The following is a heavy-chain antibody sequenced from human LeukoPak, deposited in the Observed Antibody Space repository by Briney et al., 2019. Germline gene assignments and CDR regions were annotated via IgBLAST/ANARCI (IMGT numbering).Heavy chain of an antibody. CDR2: ISDSGDYT. CDR3: AKDTSIERYCNNGVFNSFDY. J-gene: IGHJ5*01. CDR1: GFTFSSYA. D-gene: IGHD2-8*01. V-gene: IGHV3-23*01. Sequence: GGSLRLSRARSGFTFSSYAMSWVRQAPRQGLEWVSVISDSGDYTSYADSVRGRFTISRDNSRNPLYLQMISLRPQDPAFYYCAKDTSIERYCNNGVFNSFDYWGQGTLVTVSS.